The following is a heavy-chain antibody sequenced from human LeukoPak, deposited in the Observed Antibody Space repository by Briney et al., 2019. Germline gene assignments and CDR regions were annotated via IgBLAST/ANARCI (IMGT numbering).Heavy chain of an antibody. CDR1: GGSISSSSYY. CDR2: IYYSGST. CDR3: ARLSGSGNAFDI. V-gene: IGHV4-39*01. D-gene: IGHD3-10*01. Sequence: SEALSLTCTVSGGSISSSSYYWGWIRQPPGKGLEWIGSIYYSGSTYYNPSLKSRVTISVDTSKNQFSLKLSSVTAADTAVYYCARLSGSGNAFDIWGQGTMVTVSS. J-gene: IGHJ3*02.